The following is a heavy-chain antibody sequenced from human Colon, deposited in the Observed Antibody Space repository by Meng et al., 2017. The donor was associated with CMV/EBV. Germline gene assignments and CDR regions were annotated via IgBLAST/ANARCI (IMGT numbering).Heavy chain of an antibody. Sequence: GGSLRLSCAASGFPLSTYSMNWVRQAPGKGLEWVSCISSTSSHITYADSVQGGFTITRDNANNSPFLQMDNLRDEGAAMYYCTRGPRIPDDSWGQGTLVTVSS. J-gene: IGHJ5*01. CDR2: ISSTSSHI. V-gene: IGHV3-21*01. CDR3: TRGPRIPDDS. CDR1: GFPLSTYS.